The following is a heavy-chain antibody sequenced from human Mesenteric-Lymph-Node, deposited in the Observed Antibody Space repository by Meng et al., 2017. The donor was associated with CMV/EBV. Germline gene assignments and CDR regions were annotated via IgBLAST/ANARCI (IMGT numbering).Heavy chain of an antibody. CDR3: ARAPPRNYCSSTRCYTRNSLHYFDY. Sequence: SWSHQATGKAMEWIGEIKQSGKKSDDASLESRIAKSVDASKNQCSLKLSSESAAETDVYYCARAPPRNYCSSTRCYTRNSLHYFDYWGQGTLVTVSS. J-gene: IGHJ4*02. V-gene: IGHV4-34*01. CDR2: IKQSGKK. D-gene: IGHD2-2*02.